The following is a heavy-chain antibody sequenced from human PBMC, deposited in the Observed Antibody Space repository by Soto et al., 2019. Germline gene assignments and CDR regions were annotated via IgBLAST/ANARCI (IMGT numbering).Heavy chain of an antibody. D-gene: IGHD3-22*01. Sequence: QVQLQQWGAGLLKPSETLSLTCAVYGGSFSGYYWSWIRQPPGKGLEWIGEINHSGSTNYNPSLKSRVTISVDTSKNQFSLKLSSVTAADTAVYYCARVLFDSYDSSSTIDYWGQGTLVTVSS. CDR2: INHSGST. J-gene: IGHJ4*02. V-gene: IGHV4-34*01. CDR1: GGSFSGYY. CDR3: ARVLFDSYDSSSTIDY.